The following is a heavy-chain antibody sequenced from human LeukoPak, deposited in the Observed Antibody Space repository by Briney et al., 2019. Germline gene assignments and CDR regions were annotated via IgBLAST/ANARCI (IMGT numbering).Heavy chain of an antibody. CDR2: IYTSGST. Sequence: PGGSLRLSCAASGFTFSSYAMSWIRQPAGKGLEWIGRIYTSGSTNYNPSLKSRVTMSVDTSKNQFSLKLSSVTAADTAVYYCARALGDSSGYYYYYYFDYWGQGTLVTVSS. CDR1: GFTFSSYA. J-gene: IGHJ4*02. D-gene: IGHD3-22*01. V-gene: IGHV4-4*07. CDR3: ARALGDSSGYYYYYYFDY.